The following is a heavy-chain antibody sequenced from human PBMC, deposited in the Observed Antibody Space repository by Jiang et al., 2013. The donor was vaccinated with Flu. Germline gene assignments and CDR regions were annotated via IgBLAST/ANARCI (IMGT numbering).Heavy chain of an antibody. Sequence: LLESGGGLVEPGGSLRLSCSASGFTFSDYYMTWIRQAPGKGLEWVSCIVNSGSTIYYPDSVKGRFTISRDNAKNSVFLQMNSLRAEDTAVYYCARGGPRFCSGGGCFGPSVWGQGATVTVSS. CDR3: ARGGPRFCSGGGCFGPSV. CDR1: GFTFSDYY. D-gene: IGHD2-15*01. V-gene: IGHV3-11*01. CDR2: IVNSGSTI. J-gene: IGHJ6*02.